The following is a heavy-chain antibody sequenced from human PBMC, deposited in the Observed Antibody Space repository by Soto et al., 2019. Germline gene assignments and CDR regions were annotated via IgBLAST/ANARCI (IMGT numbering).Heavy chain of an antibody. D-gene: IGHD5-12*01. CDR1: GFTFKNYA. J-gene: IGHJ4*02. V-gene: IGHV3-23*01. Sequence: EVQVLESGGGLVQPGGSLRLSCIASGFTFKNYAMSWVRQAPGKGLEWVSSIIGTADSTYYADCAKGRFTISRDNSKNTVHLQMNSLRAEDTAVYYCVKDLINHSPRLDYWGQGTLVTVSS. CDR3: VKDLINHSPRLDY. CDR2: IIGTADST.